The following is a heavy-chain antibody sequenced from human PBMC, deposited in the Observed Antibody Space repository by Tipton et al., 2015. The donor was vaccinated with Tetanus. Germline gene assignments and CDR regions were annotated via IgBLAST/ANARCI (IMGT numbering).Heavy chain of an antibody. CDR2: IYYSGST. D-gene: IGHD6-6*01. CDR3: ARDHTRYSGSSVATFDI. CDR1: GGSISSGGYY. Sequence: TLSLTCTVSGGSISSGGYYWSWIRQHPGKGLEWIGYIYYSGSTYYNPSLKSRLAMSLDTSKNQFSLKLSSVTAADTAVYYCARDHTRYSGSSVATFDIWGQGTMVTVSS. V-gene: IGHV4-31*03. J-gene: IGHJ3*02.